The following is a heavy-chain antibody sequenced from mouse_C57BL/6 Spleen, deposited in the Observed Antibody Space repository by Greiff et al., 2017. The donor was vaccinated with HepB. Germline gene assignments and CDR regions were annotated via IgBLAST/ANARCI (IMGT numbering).Heavy chain of an antibody. J-gene: IGHJ1*03. D-gene: IGHD2-5*01. V-gene: IGHV1-69*01. CDR3: ARNYYSNSRGYFDV. CDR1: GYTFTSYW. CDR2: IDPSDSYT. Sequence: VQLQQPGAELVMPGASVKLSCKASGYTFTSYWMHWVKQRPGQGLEWIGEIDPSDSYTNYNQKFKGKSTLTVDKSSSTAYMQLSSLTSEDSAVYYCARNYYSNSRGYFDVWGTGTTVTVSS.